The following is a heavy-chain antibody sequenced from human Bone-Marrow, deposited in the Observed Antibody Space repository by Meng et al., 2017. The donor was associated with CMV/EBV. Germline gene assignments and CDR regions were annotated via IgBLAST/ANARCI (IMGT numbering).Heavy chain of an antibody. CDR3: ARDADIAAAGYYYYGMDV. V-gene: IGHV3-30-3*01. Sequence: GGSLRLSCAASGFTFSSYAMHWVRQAPGKGLEWVAVISYDGSNKYYADSVKGRFTIPRDNSKNTLYLQMNSLRAEDTAVYYCARDADIAAAGYYYYGMDVWGQGTTVTVSS. J-gene: IGHJ6*02. CDR2: ISYDGSNK. CDR1: GFTFSSYA. D-gene: IGHD6-13*01.